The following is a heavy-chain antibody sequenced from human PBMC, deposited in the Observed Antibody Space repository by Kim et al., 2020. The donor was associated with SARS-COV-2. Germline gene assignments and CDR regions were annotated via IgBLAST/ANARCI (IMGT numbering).Heavy chain of an antibody. CDR2: IYYSGAT. CDR1: GDPIRSHY. J-gene: IGHJ4*02. CDR3: ARGADYGYPSPLTH. D-gene: IGHD4-17*01. V-gene: IGHV4-59*11. Sequence: SETLSLTCTVSGDPIRSHYWTWIRQSPGKGLQWVGYIYYSGATKYNPSLKSRVSISIETSKNFFSLKLTSMTAADTAVYFCARGADYGYPSPLTHWGRG.